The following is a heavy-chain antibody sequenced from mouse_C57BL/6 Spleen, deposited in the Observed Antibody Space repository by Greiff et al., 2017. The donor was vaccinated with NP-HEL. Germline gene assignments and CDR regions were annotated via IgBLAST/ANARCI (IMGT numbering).Heavy chain of an antibody. CDR3: ARPYYSNYDAMDY. Sequence: QVQLLQSGADLVRPGASVMLSCKASGFTFTDYYINWVKQRPGQGLEWIARIYPGSGNTYYNEKFKGKATLTAEKSPSTAYMQLSSLTSEDSSVYFCARPYYSNYDAMDYWGQGTSVTVSS. J-gene: IGHJ4*01. CDR1: GFTFTDYY. D-gene: IGHD2-5*01. CDR2: IYPGSGNT. V-gene: IGHV1-76*01.